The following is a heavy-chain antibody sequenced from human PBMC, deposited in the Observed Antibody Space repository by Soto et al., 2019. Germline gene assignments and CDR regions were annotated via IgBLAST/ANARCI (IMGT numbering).Heavy chain of an antibody. V-gene: IGHV3-53*04. CDR3: ARASSGWYGYMDV. Sequence: EVQLVESGGGLVQPGGSLRLSCAASGFTVSSNYMSWVRQAPGKGLEWVSVIYSGGSTYYADSVKGRFTISRHNSKNTLYLQMNSLRAEDTAVYYCARASSGWYGYMDVWGQGTTVTVSS. J-gene: IGHJ6*03. CDR1: GFTVSSNY. CDR2: IYSGGST. D-gene: IGHD6-19*01.